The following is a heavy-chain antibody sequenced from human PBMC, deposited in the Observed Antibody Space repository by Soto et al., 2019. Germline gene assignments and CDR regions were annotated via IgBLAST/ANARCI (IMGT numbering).Heavy chain of an antibody. CDR2: INHSGST. V-gene: IGHV4-34*01. D-gene: IGHD2-2*01. CDR1: GGSFSGYY. J-gene: IGHJ6*03. Sequence: PSETLSLTCAVYGGSFSGYYWSWIRQPPGKGLEWIGEINHSGSTNYNPSLKSRVTISVDTSKNQFSLKLSSVTAADTAVYYCARAPAFIVVVPAARHYYMDVWGKGTTVTVSS. CDR3: ARAPAFIVVVPAARHYYMDV.